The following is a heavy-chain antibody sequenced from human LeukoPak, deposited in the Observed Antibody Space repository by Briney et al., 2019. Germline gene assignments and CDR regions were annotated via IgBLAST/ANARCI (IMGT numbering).Heavy chain of an antibody. V-gene: IGHV3-74*01. J-gene: IGHJ4*02. D-gene: IGHD3/OR15-3a*01. CDR3: ARGGYDFGLVMRYFDY. Sequence: GGSLRLSCAASGFTFSSYWMHWVRQAPGKGLVWVSRINSDGSSTSYADSVKGRFTISRDIAKNTLYLQMNSLRAEDTAVYYCARGGYDFGLVMRYFDYWGQGTLVTVSS. CDR2: INSDGSST. CDR1: GFTFSSYW.